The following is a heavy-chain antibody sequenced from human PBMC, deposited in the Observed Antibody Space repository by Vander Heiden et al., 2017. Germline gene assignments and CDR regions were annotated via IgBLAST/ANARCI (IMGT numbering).Heavy chain of an antibody. CDR1: AFTFSSYE. Sequence: EVQLVESGGGLVEPGGSLRLSCAASAFTFSSYEMNWVRQAPGKGLEWVSYISTSGSMIHYTDSVKGRFINSRDNAKNSLYLQMNSLRAEDTAVYYCAREVAAAGISYGLDVWGQGTTVTVSS. D-gene: IGHD6-13*01. V-gene: IGHV3-48*03. CDR3: AREVAAAGISYGLDV. CDR2: ISTSGSMI. J-gene: IGHJ6*02.